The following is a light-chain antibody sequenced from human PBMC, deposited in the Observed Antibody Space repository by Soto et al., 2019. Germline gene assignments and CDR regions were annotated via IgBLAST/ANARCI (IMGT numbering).Light chain of an antibody. Sequence: DIQLTQSPSFLSASVGDRLTITCRASQDIRSSLAWYKQKPGKAPNLLIYTVSTLQSEVTPRFSGSRSGTEPPHTISSLQTEDLATYYWPQFNSSPFSFGGRTKVEI. CDR1: QDIRSS. CDR2: TVS. V-gene: IGKV1-9*01. J-gene: IGKJ4*01. CDR3: PQFNSSPFS.